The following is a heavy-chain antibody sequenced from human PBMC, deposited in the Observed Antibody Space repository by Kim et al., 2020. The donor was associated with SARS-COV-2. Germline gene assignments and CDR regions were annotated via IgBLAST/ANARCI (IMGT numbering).Heavy chain of an antibody. V-gene: IGHV3-33*01. CDR3: AREGVRGVIMGAYYFDY. CDR1: FSNYG. J-gene: IGHJ4*02. Sequence: FSNYGMHWVRQAPGKGLEWVAVIWYDGSNRDYADSVKGRFTISRDNSKNTLYLQMSSLRAEDTAVYYCAREGVRGVIMGAYYFDYWGQGTLAT. D-gene: IGHD3-10*01. CDR2: IWYDGSNR.